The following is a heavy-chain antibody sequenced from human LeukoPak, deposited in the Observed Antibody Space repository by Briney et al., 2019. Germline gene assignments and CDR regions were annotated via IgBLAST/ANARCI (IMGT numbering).Heavy chain of an antibody. D-gene: IGHD6-19*01. V-gene: IGHV3-74*01. J-gene: IGHJ4*02. CDR1: GFTFSSYW. CDR2: INSDGSST. Sequence: GGSLRLSCAASGFTFSSYWMHWVRQAPGKGLVWVSRINSDGSSTSYADSVKGRFTISRDNAKNTLYLQMNSLRAEDTAVYYCAKDVSYSSGWYPTLYFDYWGQGTLVTVSS. CDR3: AKDVSYSSGWYPTLYFDY.